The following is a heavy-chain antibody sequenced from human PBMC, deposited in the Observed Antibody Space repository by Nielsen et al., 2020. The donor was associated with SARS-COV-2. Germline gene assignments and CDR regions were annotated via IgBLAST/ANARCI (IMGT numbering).Heavy chain of an antibody. D-gene: IGHD3-9*01. CDR2: ISYEGSAT. CDR3: AKDRTEYYDVLTGYLDH. J-gene: IGHJ4*02. CDR1: GFTFSHYG. V-gene: IGHV3-30*18. Sequence: GESLKISCAASGFTFSHYGMHWVRQAPGKGLEWVAVISYEGSATYYADSVKGRFTFSRDNFKNTLYLQMNSLRAEDTAVYYCAKDRTEYYDVLTGYLDHWGQGTLVTVPS.